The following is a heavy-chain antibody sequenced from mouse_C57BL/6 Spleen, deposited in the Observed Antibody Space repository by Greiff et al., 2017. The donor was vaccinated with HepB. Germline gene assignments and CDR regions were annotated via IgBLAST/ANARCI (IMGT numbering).Heavy chain of an antibody. J-gene: IGHJ3*01. Sequence: QVHVKQPGAELVMPGASVKLSCKASGYTFTSYWMHWVKQRPGQGLEWIGEIDPSDSYTNYNQKFKGKSTLTVDKSSSTAYMQLSSLTSEDSAVYYCARERDYPFAYWGQGTLVTVSA. CDR2: IDPSDSYT. D-gene: IGHD2-4*01. CDR3: ARERDYPFAY. V-gene: IGHV1-69*01. CDR1: GYTFTSYW.